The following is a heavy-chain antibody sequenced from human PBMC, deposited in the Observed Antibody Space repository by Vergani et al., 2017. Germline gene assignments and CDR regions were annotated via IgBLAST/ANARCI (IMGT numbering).Heavy chain of an antibody. Sequence: QVQLVESGGGVVQPGRSLRLSCAASGFTFSSYAMHWVRQAPGKGLEWVAVISYDGSNKYYADSVKGRFTISRDNSKNTLYLQMNSLRAEDTAVYYCASDPLPIYGSGWYDWFDPWGQGTLVTVSS. D-gene: IGHD6-19*01. CDR3: ASDPLPIYGSGWYDWFDP. CDR1: GFTFSSYA. J-gene: IGHJ5*02. V-gene: IGHV3-30-3*01. CDR2: ISYDGSNK.